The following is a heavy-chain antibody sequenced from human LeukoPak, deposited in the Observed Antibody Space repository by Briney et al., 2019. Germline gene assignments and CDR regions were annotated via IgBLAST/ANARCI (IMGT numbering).Heavy chain of an antibody. CDR2: IIPILGIA. CDR1: GGTFSSCA. CDR3: ARDGSGLVTAIGNYYYYGMDV. D-gene: IGHD2-21*02. Sequence: ASVKVSCKASGGTFSSCAISWVRQAPGQGLEWMGRIIPILGIANYAQKFLGRVTITADKSTSTAYMELSSLRSEDTAVYYCARDGSGLVTAIGNYYYYGMDVWGQETTVTVSS. V-gene: IGHV1-69*04. J-gene: IGHJ6*02.